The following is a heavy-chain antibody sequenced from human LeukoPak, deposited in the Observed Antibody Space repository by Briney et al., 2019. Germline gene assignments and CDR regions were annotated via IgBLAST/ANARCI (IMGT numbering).Heavy chain of an antibody. CDR1: GFTFSSYW. V-gene: IGHV3-7*01. CDR2: IKQDGSEK. D-gene: IGHD3-22*01. J-gene: IGHJ4*02. CDR3: ARDQYYYDSSGYSDY. Sequence: GGSLRLSCAASGFTFSSYWMSWVRQAPGKGLEWVANIKQDGSEKYYVDSVKGRFTISRDNAKNSLYLQMNSPRAEDTAVYYCARDQYYYDSSGYSDYWGQGTLVTVSS.